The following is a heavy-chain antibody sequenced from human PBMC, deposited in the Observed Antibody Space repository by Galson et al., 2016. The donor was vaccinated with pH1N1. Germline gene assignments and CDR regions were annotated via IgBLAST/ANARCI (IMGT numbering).Heavy chain of an antibody. CDR1: GGTFNSNG. V-gene: IGHV1-69*13. Sequence: SVKVSCKASGGTFNSNGISWLRQAPGQGLEWMGRITPILGSTNYAQKFQGKITITADESTSTAYMELNSLRSEDTALYHCAREDYYDVDLSDWYFDLWGRGTLVTVSS. CDR3: AREDYYDVDLSDWYFDL. CDR2: ITPILGST. D-gene: IGHD3-22*01. J-gene: IGHJ2*01.